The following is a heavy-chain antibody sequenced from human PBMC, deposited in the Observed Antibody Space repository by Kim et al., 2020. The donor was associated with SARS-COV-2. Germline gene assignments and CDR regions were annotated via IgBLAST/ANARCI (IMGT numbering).Heavy chain of an antibody. V-gene: IGHV1-18*01. J-gene: IGHJ4*02. CDR3: ARNGYSGSEVGY. D-gene: IGHD5-12*01. Sequence: NYAQKLQGRVTMTTDTSTSTAYMELRSLRSDDTAVYYCARNGYSGSEVGYWGQGTLVTVSS.